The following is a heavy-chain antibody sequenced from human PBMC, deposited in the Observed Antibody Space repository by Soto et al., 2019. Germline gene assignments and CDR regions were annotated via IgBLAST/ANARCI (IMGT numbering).Heavy chain of an antibody. V-gene: IGHV3-11*01. CDR2: ISRSGSTI. CDR1: GFTFSNHY. D-gene: IGHD1-26*01. Sequence: QMQLVESGGGLVEPGGSLRLSCEASGFTFSNHYMSWIRQAPGKGLAWVSYISRSGSTIYYADSVRGRFTISRDNSKNSLYLQMDSLRAEDTAMYYCGRDPELWDENVATRPSIYYYGMDVWGQGTTVTVSS. CDR3: GRDPELWDENVATRPSIYYYGMDV. J-gene: IGHJ6*02.